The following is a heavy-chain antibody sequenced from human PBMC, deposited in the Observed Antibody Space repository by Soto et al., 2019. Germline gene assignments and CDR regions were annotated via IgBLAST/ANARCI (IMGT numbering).Heavy chain of an antibody. J-gene: IGHJ4*02. CDR1: GFTFSSYG. V-gene: IGHV3-30*18. CDR3: ANIFWFGESYFAPFDY. Sequence: SGGSLRLSCAASGFTFSSYGMHWVRQAPGKGLEWVAVISYDGSNKYYADSVKGRFTISRDNSKNTLYLQMNSLRAEDTAVYYCANIFWFGESYFAPFDYWGQGTLVTVSS. D-gene: IGHD3-10*01. CDR2: ISYDGSNK.